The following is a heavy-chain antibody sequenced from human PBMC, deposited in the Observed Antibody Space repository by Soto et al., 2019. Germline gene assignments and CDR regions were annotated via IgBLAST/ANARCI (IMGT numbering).Heavy chain of an antibody. CDR3: ARRTYSSGWYWFDY. D-gene: IGHD6-19*01. CDR2: IYYSGST. Sequence: PSETLSLTCTVSGGSISSYYWSWIRQPPGKGLEWIGYIYYSGSTNYNPSLKSRVTISVDTSKNQFSLKLSSVTAADTAVYYCARRTYSSGWYWFDYWGQGTLVTVSS. CDR1: GGSISSYY. V-gene: IGHV4-59*01. J-gene: IGHJ4*02.